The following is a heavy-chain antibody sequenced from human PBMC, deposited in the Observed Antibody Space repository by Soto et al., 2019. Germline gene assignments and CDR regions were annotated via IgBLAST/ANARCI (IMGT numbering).Heavy chain of an antibody. D-gene: IGHD1-26*01. CDR3: SAVIVVALILLFHS. V-gene: IGHV1-46*01. J-gene: IGHJ5*01. CDR2: INRGGGAT. Sequence: QVQLVQSGAEVKKPGASVKVSCKASGYIFTNCYIYWVRQAPGQGLEYIGIINRGGGATDYAQKAQSRITMTMDTSTSTVYMELSRLRYEDTALYYCSAVIVVALILLFHSWGQGTLVTVYS. CDR1: GYIFTNCY.